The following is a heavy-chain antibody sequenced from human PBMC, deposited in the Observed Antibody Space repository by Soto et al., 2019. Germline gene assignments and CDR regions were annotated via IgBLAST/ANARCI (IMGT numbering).Heavy chain of an antibody. CDR3: ARGFGVNKRRPNDYGALRLGYYFDY. Sequence: QVQLVQSGAEVKKPGSSVKVSCKASGGTFSSYAISWVRQAPGQGLEWMGGIIPIFGTANYAQKFQGSVTVTADESTRTACMELSSLESEDTAGYYCARGFGVNKRRPNDYGALRLGYYFDYWGQGTLVTVSS. CDR1: GGTFSSYA. V-gene: IGHV1-69*01. CDR2: IIPIFGTA. D-gene: IGHD4-17*01. J-gene: IGHJ4*02.